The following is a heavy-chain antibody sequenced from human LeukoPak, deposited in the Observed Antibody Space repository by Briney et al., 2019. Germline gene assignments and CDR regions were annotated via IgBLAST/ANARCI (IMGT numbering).Heavy chain of an antibody. J-gene: IGHJ5*02. Sequence: TPSETLSLTCTVSGGSISSSNYYWGWIRQPPGKGLEWIGYIYYSGSTNYNPSLKSRVTISVDTSKNQFSLKLNSVTAADTAVYYCARDPRGGTSRDNWFDPWGQGTLVTVSS. CDR2: IYYSGST. D-gene: IGHD1-1*01. V-gene: IGHV4-61*01. CDR1: GGSISSSNYY. CDR3: ARDPRGGTSRDNWFDP.